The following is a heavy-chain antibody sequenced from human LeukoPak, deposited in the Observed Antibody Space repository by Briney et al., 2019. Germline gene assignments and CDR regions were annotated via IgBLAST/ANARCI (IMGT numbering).Heavy chain of an antibody. CDR1: GYTFTGYY. CDR3: ARSLVVIIRDTLGY. D-gene: IGHD3-3*01. Sequence: ASVKVSCKVSGYTFTGYYMHWVRQAPGQGLEWMGWINPNSGGTNYAQKFQGRVTMTRDTSISTAYMELSRLRADDTAVYYCARSLVVIIRDTLGYWGQGTLVTVSS. CDR2: INPNSGGT. V-gene: IGHV1-2*02. J-gene: IGHJ4*02.